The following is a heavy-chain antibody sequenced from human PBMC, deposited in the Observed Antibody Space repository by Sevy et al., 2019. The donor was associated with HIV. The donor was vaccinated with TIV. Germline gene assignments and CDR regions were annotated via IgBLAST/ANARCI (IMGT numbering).Heavy chain of an antibody. CDR1: GFTFSSYA. V-gene: IGHV3-30-3*01. CDR3: ARAMITFPGAPNDY. Sequence: GGSLRLSCAASGFTFSSYAMHWVRQAPGKGLEWVAVISYDGSNKYYADSVKGRFTISRDNSKNTLYLQMNSLRAEDTAVYYCARAMITFPGAPNDYWGQRTLVTVSS. J-gene: IGHJ4*02. CDR2: ISYDGSNK. D-gene: IGHD3-16*01.